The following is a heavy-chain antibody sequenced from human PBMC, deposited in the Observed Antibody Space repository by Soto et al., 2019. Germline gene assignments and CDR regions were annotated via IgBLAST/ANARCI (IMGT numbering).Heavy chain of an antibody. CDR2: LHYSGSA. CDR3: MKAHESGDFLGMSV. V-gene: IGHV4-59*03. J-gene: IGHJ6*02. D-gene: IGHD3-10*01. CDR1: GVSMSDYY. Sequence: SETLSLTCTVSGVSMSDYYGSWIRQSPGKGLEHIGYLHYSGSANYNPSLKSRVTISMDRSKNQFSLTLSSVTVADTAVYFCMKAHESGDFLGMSVWGPGTTVTVSS.